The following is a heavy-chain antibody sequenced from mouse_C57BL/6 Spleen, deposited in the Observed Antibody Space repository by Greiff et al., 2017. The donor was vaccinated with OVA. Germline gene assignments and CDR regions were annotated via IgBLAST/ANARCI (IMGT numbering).Heavy chain of an antibody. Sequence: VQLQQSGPELVKPGASVKISCKASGYAFSSSWMNWVKQRPGKGLEWIGRIYPGDGDTNYNGKFKGKATLTADKSSSTAYMQLSSLTSEDSAVYSCARSGSTWYFEVWGTGPTVTVAS. D-gene: IGHD5-1*01. V-gene: IGHV1-82*01. CDR1: GYAFSSSW. J-gene: IGHJ1*03. CDR2: IYPGDGDT. CDR3: ARSGSTWYFEV.